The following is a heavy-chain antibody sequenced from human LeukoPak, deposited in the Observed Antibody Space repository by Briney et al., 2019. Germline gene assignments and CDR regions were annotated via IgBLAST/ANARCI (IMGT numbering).Heavy chain of an antibody. CDR2: ISSNGGST. D-gene: IGHD3-10*01. Sequence: GRSLRLSCAASGFTFSSYAMHWVRQAPGKGLEYVSAISSNGGSTYYANSVKGRFTISRDNSKNTLYLQMGSLRAEDMAVYYCARATFGSGDYFDYWGQGTLVTVSS. CDR1: GFTFSSYA. J-gene: IGHJ4*02. CDR3: ARATFGSGDYFDY. V-gene: IGHV3-64*01.